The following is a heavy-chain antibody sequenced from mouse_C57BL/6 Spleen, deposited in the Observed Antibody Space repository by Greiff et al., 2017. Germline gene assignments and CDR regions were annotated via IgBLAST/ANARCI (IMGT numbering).Heavy chain of an antibody. CDR2: IDPETGGT. D-gene: IGHD1-1*01. CDR1: GYTFTDYE. CDR3: TRNYGSSYDYAMDY. J-gene: IGHJ4*01. Sequence: QVQLQQSGAELVRPGASVTLSCKASGYTFTDYEMHWVKQTPVHGLEWIGAIDPETGGTAYNQKFKGKAILTADKSSSTADMELRSLTSEDSAVYDCTRNYGSSYDYAMDYWGQGTSVTVSS. V-gene: IGHV1-15*01.